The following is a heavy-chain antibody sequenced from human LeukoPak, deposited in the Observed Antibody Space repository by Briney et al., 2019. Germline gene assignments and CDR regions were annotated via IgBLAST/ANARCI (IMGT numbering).Heavy chain of an antibody. CDR2: IYYGGNT. CDR3: ARARYCSGTSCYTSWFDP. V-gene: IGHV4-59*12. Sequence: SETLSPTCTVSGGSISSYYWSWIRQPPGKGLEWIGNIYYGGNTYYSPSLKSRVTISVDTSKNQFSLKLRSETAADTAVYYCARARYCSGTSCYTSWFDPWGQGTLVAVSS. CDR1: GGSISSYY. D-gene: IGHD2-2*02. J-gene: IGHJ5*02.